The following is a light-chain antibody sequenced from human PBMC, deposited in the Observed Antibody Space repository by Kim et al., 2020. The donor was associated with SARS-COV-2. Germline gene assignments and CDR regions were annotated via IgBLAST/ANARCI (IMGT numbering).Light chain of an antibody. CDR1: QDIANS. Sequence: DIQMTQSPSSLSASVGDRVTITCRASQDIANSLAWYQQKPGKVPKVLIYAASTLQSGVPSRFSGSGSGTEFTLTIGSLQTEDVATYYCQKYNSARWTFGPGTKVEIK. V-gene: IGKV1-27*01. CDR2: AAS. J-gene: IGKJ1*01. CDR3: QKYNSARWT.